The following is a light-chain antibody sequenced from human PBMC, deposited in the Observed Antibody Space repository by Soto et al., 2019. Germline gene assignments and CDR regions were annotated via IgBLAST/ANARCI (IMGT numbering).Light chain of an antibody. Sequence: DIQMTQSPSTLSASVGDRVTITCRASQSISSWLAWYQQKPGKAPNLLIYKASSLESGVPSRFSGSGSGTEFALTITSLQPDDFATYSCQQYSTYPYTFGQGTKLEIK. CDR1: QSISSW. V-gene: IGKV1-5*03. J-gene: IGKJ2*01. CDR3: QQYSTYPYT. CDR2: KAS.